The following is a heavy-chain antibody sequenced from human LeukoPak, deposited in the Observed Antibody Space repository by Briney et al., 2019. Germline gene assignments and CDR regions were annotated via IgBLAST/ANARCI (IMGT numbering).Heavy chain of an antibody. CDR2: ISSSGSTI. CDR1: GFTFRSYW. CDR3: ARDPGVRVGELFDY. D-gene: IGHD3-10*01. Sequence: GGSLRLSYVASGFTFRSYWMSWVRQAPGKGLEWVSYISSSGSTIYYADSVKGRFTISRDNAKNSLYLQMNSLRAEDTAVYYCARDPGVRVGELFDYWGQGTLVTVSS. J-gene: IGHJ4*02. V-gene: IGHV3-48*03.